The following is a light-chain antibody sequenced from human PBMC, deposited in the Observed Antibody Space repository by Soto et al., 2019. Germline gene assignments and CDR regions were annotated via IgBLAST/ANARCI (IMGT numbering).Light chain of an antibody. CDR2: EVG. CDR3: CSYASGSIYV. CDR1: SSDVGAFNY. Sequence: QSALTQPASVSGSPGRSITISCTGTSSDVGAFNYVSWYLQYPGKAPKLMIYEVGNRPSGVSNRFSGSKSGNTASLTISGLQAEDEADYYCCSYASGSIYVFGTGTKVTVL. V-gene: IGLV2-14*01. J-gene: IGLJ1*01.